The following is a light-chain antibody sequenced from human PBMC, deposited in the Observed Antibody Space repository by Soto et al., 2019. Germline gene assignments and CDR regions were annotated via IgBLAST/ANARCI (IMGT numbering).Light chain of an antibody. CDR1: SSDVGDYNY. CDR3: LSHTGSSTL. V-gene: IGLV2-14*01. Sequence: QSALTQPASVSGSPGQSITISCTGASSDVGDYNYVSWYQEHPGQVPKLIIFEVTTRPSGVSDRFSGSSSGNTASLTISGLQAEDGADYYCLSHTGSSTLFGGGTKLTVL. J-gene: IGLJ3*02. CDR2: EVT.